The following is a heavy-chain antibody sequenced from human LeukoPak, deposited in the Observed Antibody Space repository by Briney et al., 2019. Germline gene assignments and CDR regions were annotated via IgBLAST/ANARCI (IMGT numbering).Heavy chain of an antibody. V-gene: IGHV3-20*04. Sequence: GGSLRLSCAASGFTFDDYGMIWVRQAPRKGLEWVSGINWNGGSTGYADSVKGRFTISRDNAKNSLYLQMNSLRAEDTALYYCARDQEGDCSSTSCYYGPSNWFDPWGQGTLVTVSS. J-gene: IGHJ5*02. CDR2: INWNGGST. CDR3: ARDQEGDCSSTSCYYGPSNWFDP. CDR1: GFTFDDYG. D-gene: IGHD2-2*01.